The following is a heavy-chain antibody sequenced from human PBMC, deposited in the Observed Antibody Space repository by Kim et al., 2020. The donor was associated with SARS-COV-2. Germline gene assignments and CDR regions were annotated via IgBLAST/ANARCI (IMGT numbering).Heavy chain of an antibody. J-gene: IGHJ4*02. Sequence: GGSLRLSCAASGFTFSRYGMHWVRQAPGKGLEWVAVISYDGSDKYYADSVKGRFTISRDNSKNTLYLQMNSLRAEDTAVYYCAKDGADVVVVLAGLEGPAYWGQGTLVTVSS. CDR3: AKDGADVVVVLAGLEGPAY. D-gene: IGHD2-15*01. CDR2: ISYDGSDK. V-gene: IGHV3-30*18. CDR1: GFTFSRYG.